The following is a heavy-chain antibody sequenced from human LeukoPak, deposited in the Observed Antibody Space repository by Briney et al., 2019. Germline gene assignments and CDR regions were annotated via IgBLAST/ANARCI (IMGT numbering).Heavy chain of an antibody. V-gene: IGHV4-34*01. D-gene: IGHD3-3*01. Sequence: SETLSLTCAVYGGTLSRYYYSRIRPPPAQTLAKIREINHSGNPNYNPSRKSRVTISVDTSKNQFSLKLSSVTAADTAVYYCARSLYDFWSGYYEFPRYYFDYWGQGTLVTVSS. CDR1: GGTLSRYY. CDR2: INHSGNP. CDR3: ARSLYDFWSGYYEFPRYYFDY. J-gene: IGHJ4*02.